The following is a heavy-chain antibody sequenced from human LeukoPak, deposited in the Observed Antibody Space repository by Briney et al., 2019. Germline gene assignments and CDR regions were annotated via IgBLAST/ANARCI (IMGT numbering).Heavy chain of an antibody. V-gene: IGHV1-8*01. Sequence: ASVKVSCKASGNTFTSYDINWVRQATGQGLEWMGWMNPNSGNTGYAQKFQGRVTMTRNTSISAAYLELSSLRSEHTAVYYCARVLVFYDSSGYRYYFDYWGQGTLVTVSS. CDR2: MNPNSGNT. D-gene: IGHD3-22*01. CDR1: GNTFTSYD. CDR3: ARVLVFYDSSGYRYYFDY. J-gene: IGHJ4*02.